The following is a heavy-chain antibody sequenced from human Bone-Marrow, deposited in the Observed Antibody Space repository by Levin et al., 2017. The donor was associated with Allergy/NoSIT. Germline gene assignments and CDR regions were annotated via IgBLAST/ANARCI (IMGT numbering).Heavy chain of an antibody. Sequence: SQTLSLTCTVSGDSMSSYYWSWIRQAPGKGLEWIGVIYYRGNTNYRPSLKSRLTISIDMSKNQFSLKLSSVTAADTAVYYCVRDVQRIDWSFYGMDAWGQGTTVTVSS. V-gene: IGHV4-59*01. J-gene: IGHJ6*02. CDR2: IYYRGNT. D-gene: IGHD1-1*01. CDR1: GDSMSSYY. CDR3: VRDVQRIDWSFYGMDA.